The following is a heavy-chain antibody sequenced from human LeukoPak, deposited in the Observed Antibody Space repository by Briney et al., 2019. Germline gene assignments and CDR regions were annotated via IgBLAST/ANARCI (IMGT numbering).Heavy chain of an antibody. V-gene: IGHV1-69*05. D-gene: IGHD1-26*01. CDR2: IIPIFGTA. CDR1: VGTFSSYA. Sequence: ASVNVSCKASVGTFSSYAISWVRQAPGQGLEWMGRIIPIFGTANYAQKFQGRVTITTDESTSTAYMELSSLRSEDTAVYYCARDPAIVGAKWHAFDIWGQGTMVTVSS. CDR3: ARDPAIVGAKWHAFDI. J-gene: IGHJ3*02.